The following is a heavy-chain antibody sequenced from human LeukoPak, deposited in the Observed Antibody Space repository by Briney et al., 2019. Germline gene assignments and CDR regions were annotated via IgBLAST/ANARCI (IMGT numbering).Heavy chain of an antibody. D-gene: IGHD1-26*01. CDR1: GFTFSSYA. Sequence: GWSLRLSCAASGFTFSSYALSWVRQAPGKGLEWVSAISANGDTTYYADSVKGRFTISRDNSKNTLYLHMNSLRVEDTAVYYCANWQSGSRVFFDYWGQGTLVTVS. V-gene: IGHV3-23*01. CDR3: ANWQSGSRVFFDY. CDR2: ISANGDTT. J-gene: IGHJ4*02.